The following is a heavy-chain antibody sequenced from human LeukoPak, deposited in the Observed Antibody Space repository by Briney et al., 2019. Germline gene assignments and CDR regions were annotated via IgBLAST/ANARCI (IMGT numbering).Heavy chain of an antibody. CDR1: GFTVSSNY. J-gene: IGHJ6*03. Sequence: PGGSLRLSCAASGFTVSSNYMSWVRQAPGKGLEWVSVIYNDGSSYYADSVKGRFTISRDNSKNTLYLQMNSLRAEDTAVYYCRVGYYYYMDVWGKGTTVTISS. V-gene: IGHV3-66*02. CDR2: IYNDGSS. CDR3: RVGYYYYMDV.